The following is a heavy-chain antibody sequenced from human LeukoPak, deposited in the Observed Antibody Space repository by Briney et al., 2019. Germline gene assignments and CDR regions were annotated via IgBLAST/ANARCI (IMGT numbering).Heavy chain of an antibody. CDR2: IYYSGST. D-gene: IGHD3-3*01. Sequence: SETLSLTCTVSGGSISSYYWSWIRQPPGKGLEWIGYIYYSGSTNYNPSLKSRVTISVDTSKNQFSLKLSSVTAADTAVYYCARKLYYDFWSGSKYFDYWGQGTLVTVSS. CDR3: ARKLYYDFWSGSKYFDY. CDR1: GGSISSYY. J-gene: IGHJ4*02. V-gene: IGHV4-59*12.